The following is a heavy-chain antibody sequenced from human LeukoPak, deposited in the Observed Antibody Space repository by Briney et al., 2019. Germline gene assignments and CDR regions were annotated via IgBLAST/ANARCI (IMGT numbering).Heavy chain of an antibody. CDR2: INHSGST. CDR1: GGSFSGYY. CDR3: ARRDRSPHAFDI. V-gene: IGHV4-34*01. Sequence: SETLSLTCAVYGGSFSGYYWSWIRQPPGKGLEWIGEINHSGSTNYNPSLKSRVTISVDTSKNQFSLKLSSVTAADTAVYYCARRDRSPHAFDIWGQGTMVTVSS. D-gene: IGHD2-15*01. J-gene: IGHJ3*02.